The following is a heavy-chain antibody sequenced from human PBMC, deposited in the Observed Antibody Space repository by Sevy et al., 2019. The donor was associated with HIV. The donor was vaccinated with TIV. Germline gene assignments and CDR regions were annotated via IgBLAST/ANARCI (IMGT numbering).Heavy chain of an antibody. Sequence: GGSLRLSCAGSGFTFSSYTMNWVRQAPGKGLEWVSSISSSSSYIYYADSVKGRFTISRDNSKNTLYLQMNSLRAEDTAVYYCAKDIVVVVGEAFDVWGQGTRVTVSS. D-gene: IGHD2-15*01. V-gene: IGHV3-21*04. J-gene: IGHJ3*01. CDR1: GFTFSSYT. CDR2: ISSSSSYI. CDR3: AKDIVVVVGEAFDV.